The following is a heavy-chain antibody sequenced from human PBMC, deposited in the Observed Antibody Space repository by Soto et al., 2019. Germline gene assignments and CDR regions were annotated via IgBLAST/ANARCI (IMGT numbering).Heavy chain of an antibody. CDR3: ASSSLGYCSGGSCYYWFDP. J-gene: IGHJ5*02. D-gene: IGHD2-15*01. CDR1: GGSISSSNW. V-gene: IGHV4-4*02. Sequence: KPSETLSLTCAVSGGSISSSNWWSWVRQPPGKGLEWIGEIYHSGSTNYNPSLKSRVTISVDKSKNQFSLKLSSVTAADTAVYYCASSSLGYCSGGSCYYWFDPWGQGTLVTVSS. CDR2: IYHSGST.